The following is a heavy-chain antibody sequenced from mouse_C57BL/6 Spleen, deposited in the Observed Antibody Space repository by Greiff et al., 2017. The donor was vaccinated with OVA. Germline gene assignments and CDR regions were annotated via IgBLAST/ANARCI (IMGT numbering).Heavy chain of an antibody. CDR3: AREGYYYGSSYPVRGDY. J-gene: IGHJ4*01. CDR2: IDPANGNT. D-gene: IGHD1-1*01. CDR1: GFNIKNTY. V-gene: IGHV14-3*01. Sequence: EVQLQQSVAELVRPGASVKLSCTASGFNIKNTYMHWVKQRPEQGLEWIGRIDPANGNTKYAPKFPGKATITADTSSNTAYLQLSSLTSEDTAIYYCAREGYYYGSSYPVRGDYWGQGTSVTVSS.